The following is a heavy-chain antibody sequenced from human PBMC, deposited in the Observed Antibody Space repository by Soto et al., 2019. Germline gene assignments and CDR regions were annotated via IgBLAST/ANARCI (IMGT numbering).Heavy chain of an antibody. CDR1: GGTFSSYA. J-gene: IGHJ6*02. V-gene: IGHV1-69*06. CDR2: IIPIFGTA. Sequence: QVQLVQSGAEVKKPGSSVKVSCKASGGTFSSYAISWVRQAPGQGLEWMGGIIPIFGTANYAQKFQGRVTITADKSTSTAYMELSSLRSEDTAVYYCARCYDPTLYYYYYGMDVWGQGTTVTVSS. D-gene: IGHD5-12*01. CDR3: ARCYDPTLYYYYYGMDV.